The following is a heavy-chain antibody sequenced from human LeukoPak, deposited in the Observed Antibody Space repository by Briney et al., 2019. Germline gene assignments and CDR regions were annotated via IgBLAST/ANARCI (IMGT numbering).Heavy chain of an antibody. CDR2: INPNSGGT. V-gene: IGHV1-2*02. J-gene: IGHJ5*02. CDR3: ARDADIVVVPAAHRYNWFDP. CDR1: GYTFTGYY. D-gene: IGHD2-2*01. Sequence: ASVKVSCKASGYTFTGYYRHWVRQAPGQGLEWMGWINPNSGGTNYAQKFQGRVTMTRDTSISTAYMELSRLRSDDTAVYYCARDADIVVVPAAHRYNWFDPWGQGTLVTVSS.